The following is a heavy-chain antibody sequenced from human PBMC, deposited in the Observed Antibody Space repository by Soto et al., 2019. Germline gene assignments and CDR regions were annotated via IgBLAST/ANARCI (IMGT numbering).Heavy chain of an antibody. D-gene: IGHD1-26*01. CDR1: GESFSPYY. CDR3: ARSTTVSSTLLEH. CDR2: INHSGST. V-gene: IGHV4-34*01. Sequence: SETLSLTCAVYGESFSPYYWNWIRQPPGRGLEWIGEINHSGSTNYNPSLKSRVTISVDTSKNQFSLKLSSLTAADSATYFCARSTTVSSTLLEHWGQGTRVTSPQ. J-gene: IGHJ1*01.